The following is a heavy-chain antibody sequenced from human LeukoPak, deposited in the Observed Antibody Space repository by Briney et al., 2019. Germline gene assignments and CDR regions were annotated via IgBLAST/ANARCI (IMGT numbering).Heavy chain of an antibody. D-gene: IGHD3-3*01. V-gene: IGHV4-39*01. Sequence: SETLSLTCTVSGGSISSSSYYWGWIRQPPGKGLEWIGSIYYSGSTYYNPSLKSRVTISVDTSKNQFSLKLSSVTAADTAVYYCARLFYLEWLLAPTPYFDYWGQGTLVTVSS. J-gene: IGHJ4*02. CDR3: ARLFYLEWLLAPTPYFDY. CDR2: IYYSGST. CDR1: GGSISSSSYY.